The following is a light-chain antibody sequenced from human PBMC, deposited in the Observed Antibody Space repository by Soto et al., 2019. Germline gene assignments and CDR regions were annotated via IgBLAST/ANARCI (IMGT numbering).Light chain of an antibody. CDR1: SSNIGADFD. J-gene: IGLJ1*01. V-gene: IGLV1-40*01. Sequence: QTVVTQPPSVSGAPGQRVTISCTGSSSNIGADFDVHWYQHLPGTAPRLLIYGHSNRPSGVPDRFSGSKSGTSASLAITGLQAEDEADYYCQSYDSGLSGYVFGAGTKVTVL. CDR2: GHS. CDR3: QSYDSGLSGYV.